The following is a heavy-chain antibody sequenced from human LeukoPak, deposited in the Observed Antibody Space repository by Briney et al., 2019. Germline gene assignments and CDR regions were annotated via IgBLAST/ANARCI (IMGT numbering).Heavy chain of an antibody. V-gene: IGHV3-48*03. Sequence: GGSLRLSCAASGFTFSSYEMNWVRQAPGKGLEWASYISSSGSTIYYADSVKGRFTISRDNAKNSLYLQMNSLRAEDTAVYYCAREARYCSSTSCSYFDYWGQGTLVTVSS. D-gene: IGHD2-2*01. CDR3: AREARYCSSTSCSYFDY. CDR1: GFTFSSYE. CDR2: ISSSGSTI. J-gene: IGHJ4*02.